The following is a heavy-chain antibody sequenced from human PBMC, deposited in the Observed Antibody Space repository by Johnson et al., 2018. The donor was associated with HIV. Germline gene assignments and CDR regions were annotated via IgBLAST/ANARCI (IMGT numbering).Heavy chain of an antibody. CDR3: ARVYGPGDLGPFDI. V-gene: IGHV3-20*04. D-gene: IGHD7-27*01. CDR2: INWNGGST. Sequence: VQLVESGGGLVQPGGSLRLSCAASGFTFSSYDMHWVRQTPGKGLEWVSGINWNGGSTGYADSVKGRFTISRDNAKNSLYLQMNSLRAEDTALYYCARVYGPGDLGPFDIWGQGTMVTVSS. J-gene: IGHJ3*02. CDR1: GFTFSSYD.